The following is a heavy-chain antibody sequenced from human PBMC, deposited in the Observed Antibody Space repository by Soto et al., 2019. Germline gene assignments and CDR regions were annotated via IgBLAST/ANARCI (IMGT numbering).Heavy chain of an antibody. CDR2: IYYSGST. V-gene: IGHV4-59*01. CDR3: ARVPTDIDYYDSSGYFDY. Sequence: SETLSLTCTVSGGSISSYYWSWIRQPPGKGLEWIGYIYYSGSTNYNPSLKSRVTISVDTSKNQFSLKLSSVTAADTTVYYCARVPTDIDYYDSSGYFDYWGQGTLVTVSS. J-gene: IGHJ4*02. D-gene: IGHD3-22*01. CDR1: GGSISSYY.